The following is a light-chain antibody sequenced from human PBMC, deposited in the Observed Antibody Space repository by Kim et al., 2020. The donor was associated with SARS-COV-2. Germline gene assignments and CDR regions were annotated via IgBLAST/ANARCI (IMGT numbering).Light chain of an antibody. CDR1: QGISNN. CDR2: DAS. J-gene: IGKJ5*01. V-gene: IGKV1-27*01. Sequence: ASVGDRVTITCRASQGISNNLAWYQQKPGKVPELLVYDASTLQSGVSPRFSGSGSGTDFTLTISSLQAEDIATYYCQKYGGAPDTFGPGTRLEIK. CDR3: QKYGGAPDT.